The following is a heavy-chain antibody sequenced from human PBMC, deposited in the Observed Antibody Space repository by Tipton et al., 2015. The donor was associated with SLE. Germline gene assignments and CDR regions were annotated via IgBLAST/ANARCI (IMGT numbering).Heavy chain of an antibody. D-gene: IGHD4-23*01. J-gene: IGHJ3*02. V-gene: IGHV3-21*01. CDR2: ISSSSSYI. CDR3: ARVFNDYGGNADAFDI. CDR1: GFTFSSYS. Sequence: SLRLSCAASGFTFSSYSMNWVRQAPGEGLDWVSSISSSSSYIYYADSVKGRFTISRDNAKNSLYLQMNSLRAEDTAVYYCARVFNDYGGNADAFDILGQGIMVCVSS.